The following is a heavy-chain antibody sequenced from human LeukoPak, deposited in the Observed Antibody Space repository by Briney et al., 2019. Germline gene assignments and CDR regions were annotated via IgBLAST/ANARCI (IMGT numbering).Heavy chain of an antibody. CDR3: ALLVAAPAYFDY. CDR1: GGSIGSYY. J-gene: IGHJ4*02. V-gene: IGHV4-59*08. Sequence: SETLSLTCTVSGGSIGSYYWSWIRQPPGKGLEWIGHISYSGSTNYNPSLKSRVTISVDTSKNQFSLKLTSVTAADTAVYYCALLVAAPAYFDYWGQGTLVTVSS. D-gene: IGHD6-13*01. CDR2: ISYSGST.